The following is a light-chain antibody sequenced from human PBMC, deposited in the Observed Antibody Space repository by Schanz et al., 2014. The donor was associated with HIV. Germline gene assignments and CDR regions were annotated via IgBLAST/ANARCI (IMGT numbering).Light chain of an antibody. CDR3: LQYNEYAYS. Sequence: EIVLTQSPATLSLSPGERATLSCRASQSVSSYLAWSQQKPGQAPRLLIYDASNRATGIPARFSGSGSGTDFTLTISRPEPEDFATYYCLQYNEYAYSFGQGTKLEIK. CDR1: QSVSSY. V-gene: IGKV3-11*01. J-gene: IGKJ2*03. CDR2: DAS.